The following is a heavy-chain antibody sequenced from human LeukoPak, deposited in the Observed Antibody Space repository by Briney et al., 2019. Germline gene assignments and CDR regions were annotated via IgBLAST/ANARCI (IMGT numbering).Heavy chain of an antibody. Sequence: SVKVSCKASGGTFSSYAINWVRQAPGQGLEWMGGIIPIFGTTNYAQKFQGRVTITADESTSTAYMELNSLRSEDTAVYYCARAGGSYYYYYYMDLWGKGTTVTISS. CDR3: ARAGGSYYYYYYMDL. V-gene: IGHV1-69*13. CDR2: IIPIFGTT. CDR1: GGTFSSYA. J-gene: IGHJ6*03. D-gene: IGHD3-10*01.